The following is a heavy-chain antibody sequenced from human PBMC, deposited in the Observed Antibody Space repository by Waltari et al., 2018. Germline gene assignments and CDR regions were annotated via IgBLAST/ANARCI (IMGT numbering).Heavy chain of an antibody. Sequence: QLQLQESGPGLVKPSETLSLTCTVSGGSISSSSYYWGWIRQPPGKGLEWIGSIYYSGSTYYNPSLKSRVTISVDTSKNQFSLKLSSVTAADTAVYYCARVPYGSGSYPYGYWGQGTLVTVSS. CDR1: GGSISSSSYY. J-gene: IGHJ4*02. CDR3: ARVPYGSGSYPYGY. V-gene: IGHV4-39*07. D-gene: IGHD3-10*01. CDR2: IYYSGST.